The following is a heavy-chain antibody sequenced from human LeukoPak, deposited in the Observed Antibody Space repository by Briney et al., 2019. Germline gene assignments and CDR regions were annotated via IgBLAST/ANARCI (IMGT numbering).Heavy chain of an antibody. J-gene: IGHJ4*02. Sequence: QAGGSLRLSCAASGFTFSSYAMSWVRQAPGKGLEYVSAISSNGGSTFYANSVKGRFIVSRDNSKNTLSLQMGSLRAEDLAVYYCARRAPGFSSGWLDYWGQGTLVTVSS. V-gene: IGHV3-64*01. CDR3: ARRAPGFSSGWLDY. D-gene: IGHD6-19*01. CDR1: GFTFSSYA. CDR2: ISSNGGST.